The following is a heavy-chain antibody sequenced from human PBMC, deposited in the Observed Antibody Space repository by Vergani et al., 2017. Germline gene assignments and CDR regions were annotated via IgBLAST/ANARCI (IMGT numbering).Heavy chain of an antibody. Sequence: QVQVVQSGAEVKKSGASVKVSCKTSGYTFSNNYMHWVRQAPGQGLEWMGIINPSGGHTNYAQKFQGSVTMTRDTSTSTVYMELSSLRSEDTAIYYCARVDYVLLPVYRYWVQATLVTVS. CDR3: ARVDYVLLPVYRY. J-gene: IGHJ4*02. CDR2: INPSGGHT. CDR1: GYTFSNNY. D-gene: IGHD3-9*01. V-gene: IGHV1-46*03.